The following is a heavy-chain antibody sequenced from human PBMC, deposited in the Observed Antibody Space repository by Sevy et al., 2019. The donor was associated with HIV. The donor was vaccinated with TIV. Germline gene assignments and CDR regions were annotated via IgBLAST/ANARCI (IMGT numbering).Heavy chain of an antibody. J-gene: IGHJ4*02. V-gene: IGHV3-72*01. CDR1: GFTFSDHY. D-gene: IGHD6-13*01. CDR2: TRNKADGYTT. Sequence: GGSLRLSCVASGFTFSDHYMEWVRQAPGKGLEWVGRTRNKADGYTTEYAASVKGRLTISRDESKNSLYVQMNSLKAEDTAVYYCATHAGIPAAGRVFDYWGQGTLVTVSS. CDR3: ATHAGIPAAGRVFDY.